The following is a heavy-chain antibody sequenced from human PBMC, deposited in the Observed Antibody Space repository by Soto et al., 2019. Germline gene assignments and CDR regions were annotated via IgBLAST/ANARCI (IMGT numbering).Heavy chain of an antibody. J-gene: IGHJ4*02. CDR1: GFTFSNYA. CDR2: ISGSADTT. D-gene: IGHD6-19*01. Sequence: PGGSLRLSCAASGFTFSNYAIYWVRQAPGKGLEWVSGISGSADTTYYADSVKGRFTISRDNSQNTLYLQMNSLRAEDTAAYYCAKDTFIGVAGPFDYWGQGTLVTVSS. V-gene: IGHV3-23*01. CDR3: AKDTFIGVAGPFDY.